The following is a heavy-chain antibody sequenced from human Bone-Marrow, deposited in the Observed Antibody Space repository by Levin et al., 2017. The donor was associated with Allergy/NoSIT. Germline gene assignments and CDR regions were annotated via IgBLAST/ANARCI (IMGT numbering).Heavy chain of an antibody. V-gene: IGHV3-66*02. CDR1: GFTVSSSY. CDR2: IYGGGST. J-gene: IGHJ4*02. Sequence: GGSLRLSCAASGFTVSSSYLSWVRQAPGKGLEWVSIIYGGGSTYYADPVNGRFTISRDNSKNTLYLQMNSLRVGDTAVYYCARVIWDRRATELYYFDHWGQGTLVTVSS. D-gene: IGHD1-14*01. CDR3: ARVIWDRRATELYYFDH.